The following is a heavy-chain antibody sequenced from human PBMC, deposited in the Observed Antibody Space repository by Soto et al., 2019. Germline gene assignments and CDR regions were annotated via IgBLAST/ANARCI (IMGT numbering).Heavy chain of an antibody. CDR1: GFSFSSYA. D-gene: IGHD5-18*01. CDR2: ISYDGSNK. Sequence: QVQLVESGGGVVQPGRSLRLSCAASGFSFSSYAMHWVRQAPVKGLEWVAVISYDGSNKYYADSVKGRFTISRDNSKNTLYLQMNSLRAEDSAAYYCAPDTAMATELGYRGQGTLVTVSS. J-gene: IGHJ4*02. V-gene: IGHV3-30-3*01. CDR3: APDTAMATELGY.